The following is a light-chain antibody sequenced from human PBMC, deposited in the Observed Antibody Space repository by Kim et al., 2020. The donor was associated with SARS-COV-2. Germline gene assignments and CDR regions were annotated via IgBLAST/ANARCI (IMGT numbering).Light chain of an antibody. V-gene: IGKV4-1*01. Sequence: RASINCKSSQSVLYSSNKINYLAWYQQKPGQSPKLLIYWASTRESGVPDRFIGSGSGTDFTLTISSLQAEDVAVYYCQQYYSVPWAFGQGTKVDIK. CDR1: QSVLYSSNKINY. J-gene: IGKJ1*01. CDR3: QQYYSVPWA. CDR2: WAS.